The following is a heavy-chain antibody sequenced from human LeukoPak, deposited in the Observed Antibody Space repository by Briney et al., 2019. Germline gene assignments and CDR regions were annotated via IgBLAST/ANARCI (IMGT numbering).Heavy chain of an antibody. CDR1: GFTLSSYW. CDR3: AKARAGMYSSGWYSDAFDI. CDR2: INSDGSST. Sequence: GGSLRLSCAASGFTLSSYWMHWVRQAPGKGLVWVSRINSDGSSTSYADSVKGRFTISRDNSKNTLYLQMNSLRAEDTAVYYCAKARAGMYSSGWYSDAFDIWGQGTMVTVSS. D-gene: IGHD6-19*01. V-gene: IGHV3-74*01. J-gene: IGHJ3*02.